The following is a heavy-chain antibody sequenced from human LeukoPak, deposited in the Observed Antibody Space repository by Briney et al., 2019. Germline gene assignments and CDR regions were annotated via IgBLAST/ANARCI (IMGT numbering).Heavy chain of an antibody. D-gene: IGHD2-15*01. CDR3: TRLAGGDAFDI. Sequence: GGSLRLPCAASGFTFSGSAMHWVRQASGKGLEWVGRIRSKANGYTTAYGASVKGRFTISRDDSQRATYVQMNSLKIEDTAVYYCTRLAGGDAFDIWGPGTMVTVSS. J-gene: IGHJ3*02. CDR2: IRSKANGYTT. CDR1: GFTFSGSA. V-gene: IGHV3-73*01.